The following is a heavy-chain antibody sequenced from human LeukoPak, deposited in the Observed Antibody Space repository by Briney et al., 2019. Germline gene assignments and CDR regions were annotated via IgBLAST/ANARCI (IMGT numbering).Heavy chain of an antibody. CDR3: ARDRRPLTGYNAQDY. CDR1: GFTFDDYA. CDR2: IDWNSRST. V-gene: IGHV3-9*01. J-gene: IGHJ4*02. D-gene: IGHD3-9*01. Sequence: GGSLRLSCAASGFTFDDYAMQWVRLSPGKGLEWGSRIDWNSRSTVYADSVRGRFTISRDNAKNSLYLQMNSLRPEDTALYYCARDRRPLTGYNAQDYWGQGTLVTVSS.